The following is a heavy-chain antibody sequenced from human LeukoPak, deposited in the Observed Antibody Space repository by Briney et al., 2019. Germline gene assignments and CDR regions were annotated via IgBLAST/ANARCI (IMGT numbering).Heavy chain of an antibody. V-gene: IGHV3-64D*06. CDR1: RFTFSRYA. D-gene: IGHD3-10*01. CDR3: VKDSSSGSYFDY. CDR2: ISSNGGST. J-gene: IGHJ4*02. Sequence: AGSLRLSCSASRFTFSRYAVYWDRQAPGKGLEYVSAISSNGGSTYYADSVKGRFTISRDNSRNTLHLQMSSLRVEDTAVYYCVKDSSSGSYFDYWGQGTLVTVSS.